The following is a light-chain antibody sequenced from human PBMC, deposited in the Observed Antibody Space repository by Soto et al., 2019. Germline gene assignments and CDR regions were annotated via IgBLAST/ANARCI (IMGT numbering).Light chain of an antibody. CDR3: QQYNNWPFT. CDR2: GAS. V-gene: IGKV3-15*01. CDR1: QSVSSN. Sequence: EIVMTQSPATLSVSPGERATLSCMASQSVSSNLAWYQQKPGQAPRLLIYGASTRTTGIPARFSGSGSGTEVTLTISSMKSEDFAVYYCQQYNNWPFTVGPGTKVDI. J-gene: IGKJ3*01.